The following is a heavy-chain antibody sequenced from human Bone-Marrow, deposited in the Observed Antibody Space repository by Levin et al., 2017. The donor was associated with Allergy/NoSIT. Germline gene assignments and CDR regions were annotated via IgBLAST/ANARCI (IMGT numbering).Heavy chain of an antibody. D-gene: IGHD6-19*01. CDR2: MNPNSGNT. V-gene: IGHV1-8*01. J-gene: IGHJ4*02. CDR1: GYTFTSYD. CDR3: ARGRVRSSGWYWGY. Sequence: RASVKVSCKASGYTFTSYDINWVRQATGQGLEWMGWMNPNSGNTGYAQKFQGRVTMTRNTSISTAYMELSSLRSEDTAVYYCARGRVRSSGWYWGYWGQGTLVTVSS.